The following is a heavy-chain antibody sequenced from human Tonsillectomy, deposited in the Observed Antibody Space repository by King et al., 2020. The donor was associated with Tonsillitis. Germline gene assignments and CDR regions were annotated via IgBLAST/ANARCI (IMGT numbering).Heavy chain of an antibody. J-gene: IGHJ4*02. CDR2: ISSSSRTI. D-gene: IGHD6-6*01. CDR1: GFTFSSYS. V-gene: IGHV3-48*04. Sequence: VQLVESGGGLVQPGGSLRLSCAASGFTFSSYSMNWVRQAPGKGLEWVSYISSSSRTIYYADSVKGRFTIYRDNAKNSLYLQMNSLRAEDTAVYYCARAHYSGSSDYGGEGPLDTVSS. CDR3: ARAHYSGSSDY.